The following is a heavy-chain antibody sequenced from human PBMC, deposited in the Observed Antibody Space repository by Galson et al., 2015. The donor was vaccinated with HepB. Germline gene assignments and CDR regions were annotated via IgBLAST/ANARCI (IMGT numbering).Heavy chain of an antibody. CDR1: GYTFTNYY. CDR3: ARDGYCDHSSCFNWFDP. Sequence: SVKVSCKASGYTFTNYYIHWVRQAPGQGLEWMGKINPTDGSTSYAQQFRGRVTMTRDTSTSTVYMELSSLRAEDTVVYFCARDGYCDHSSCFNWFDPWGQGTQVTVSS. V-gene: IGHV1-46*01. CDR2: INPTDGST. D-gene: IGHD2-2*01. J-gene: IGHJ5*02.